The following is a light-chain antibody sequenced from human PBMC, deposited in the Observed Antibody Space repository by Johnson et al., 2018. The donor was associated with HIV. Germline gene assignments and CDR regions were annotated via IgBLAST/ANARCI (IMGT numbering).Light chain of an antibody. Sequence: QSVLTQPPSVSAAPGQKVTISCSGSSSNIGNSYVSWYQQLPGTAPKLLIYDNNKRPSGIPDRFSGSKSGTSATLGIAGLQTGDEADYYGGTWGGVFGTGTEVTVL. CDR3: GTWGGV. V-gene: IGLV1-51*01. CDR2: DNN. J-gene: IGLJ1*01. CDR1: SSNIGNSY.